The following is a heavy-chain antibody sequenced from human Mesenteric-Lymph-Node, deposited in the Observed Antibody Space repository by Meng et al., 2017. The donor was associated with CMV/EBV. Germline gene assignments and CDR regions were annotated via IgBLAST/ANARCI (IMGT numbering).Heavy chain of an antibody. D-gene: IGHD2-2*01. CDR3: ARASQVLFAFDI. V-gene: IGHV3-73*01. CDR2: IRSKANSYAT. J-gene: IGHJ3*02. CDR1: GFTFSGSA. Sequence: GESLKISCAASGFTFSGSAMHWVRQASGKGLEWVGRIRSKANSYATAYAASVKGRFTISRDDSKNTAYLQMNSLKTEDTAVYYCARASQVLFAFDIWGQGTMVTVSS.